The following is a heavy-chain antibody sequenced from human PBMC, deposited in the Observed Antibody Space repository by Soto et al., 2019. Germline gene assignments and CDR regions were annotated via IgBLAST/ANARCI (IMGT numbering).Heavy chain of an antibody. V-gene: IGHV3-48*02. Sequence: GGSLRLSCEASGFTFSDSAMNWVRQAPGKGLDWLAFITSTSSTILYADSVKGRFTISRDNAKNSLYLQMSSLRDEDTAVYYCARGRDHAFDIWGQGTMVTGS. CDR1: GFTFSDSA. J-gene: IGHJ3*02. CDR3: ARGRDHAFDI. CDR2: ITSTSSTI.